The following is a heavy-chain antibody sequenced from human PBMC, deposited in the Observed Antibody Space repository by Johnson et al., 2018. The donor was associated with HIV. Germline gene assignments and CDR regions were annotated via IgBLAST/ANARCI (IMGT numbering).Heavy chain of an antibody. V-gene: IGHV3-30*04. D-gene: IGHD3-3*01. CDR1: GFTFSSYA. CDR2: ISYDGSNK. Sequence: EKLVESGGVVAQPGGSLRLSCAASGFTFSSYAMHWVRQAPGKGLEWVAVISYDGSNKYYADSVKGRFTISRDNSKNTLYLQLDNLRPEDTAVYYCAKGVTIFGVDIHDGFDMWGQGTMVTVSS. J-gene: IGHJ3*02. CDR3: AKGVTIFGVDIHDGFDM.